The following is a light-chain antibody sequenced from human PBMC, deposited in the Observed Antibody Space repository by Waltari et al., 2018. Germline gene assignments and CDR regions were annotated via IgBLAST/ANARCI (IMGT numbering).Light chain of an antibody. CDR2: GAS. V-gene: IGKV3-20*01. Sequence: EILLTQSPGILSLSPGERATLSCRASQSVTRDIAWYQQKPGQAPRLLIYGASNRATGGPDRFSGSGSGTDFSLSISRLEPEDFAVYYCQHYVRLPATFGQGTKVEIK. J-gene: IGKJ1*01. CDR3: QHYVRLPAT. CDR1: QSVTRD.